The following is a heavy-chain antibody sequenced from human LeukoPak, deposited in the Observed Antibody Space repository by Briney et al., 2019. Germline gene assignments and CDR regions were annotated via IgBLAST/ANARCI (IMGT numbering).Heavy chain of an antibody. V-gene: IGHV4-61*02. J-gene: IGHJ6*03. CDR1: GGSISSGSYY. CDR2: IYTSGST. CDR3: ARVGRITMVRGVMPVSDYYYYMDV. D-gene: IGHD3-10*01. Sequence: SQTLSLTCTVSGGSISSGSYYWSWIRQPAGKGLEWIGRIYTSGSTNYNPSLKSRVTMSVDTSKNQFSLKLSSVTAADTAVYYCARVGRITMVRGVMPVSDYYYYMDVWGKGTTVTVPS.